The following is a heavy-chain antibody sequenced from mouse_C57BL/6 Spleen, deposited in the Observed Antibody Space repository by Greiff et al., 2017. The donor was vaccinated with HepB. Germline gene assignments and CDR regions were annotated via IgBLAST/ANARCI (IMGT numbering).Heavy chain of an antibody. CDR2: IYPSDSET. J-gene: IGHJ2*01. CDR3: ARWTYDYDVGY. CDR1: GYTFTSYW. D-gene: IGHD2-4*01. V-gene: IGHV1-61*01. Sequence: QVQLQQPGAELVRPGSSVKLSCKASGYTFTSYWMDWVKQRPGQGLEWIGNIYPSDSETHYNQKFKDKATLTVDKSSSTAYMQLSSLTSEDSAVYYCARWTYDYDVGYWGQGTTLTVSS.